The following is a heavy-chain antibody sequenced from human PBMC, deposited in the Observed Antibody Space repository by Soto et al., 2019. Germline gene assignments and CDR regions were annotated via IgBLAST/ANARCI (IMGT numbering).Heavy chain of an antibody. D-gene: IGHD2-21*02. Sequence: DVQLLESGGGLVQPGGSLRLSCGASGFTFSSYAMSWVRQAPGKGLEWVSTVSHSGGSTYYADSVKGRFTISRDNSKNTLYLPMNSLRVEDTSFYYSAKDPLIPMTAINMPFDFWGQGTQVTVSS. CDR1: GFTFSSYA. CDR3: AKDPLIPMTAINMPFDF. J-gene: IGHJ4*02. CDR2: VSHSGGST. V-gene: IGHV3-23*01.